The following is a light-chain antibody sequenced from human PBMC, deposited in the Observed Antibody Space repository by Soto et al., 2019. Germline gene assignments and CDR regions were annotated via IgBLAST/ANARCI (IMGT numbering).Light chain of an antibody. J-gene: IGKJ1*01. CDR3: QQYNDWPPM. V-gene: IGKV3-15*01. CDR1: QSVSGY. Sequence: EIVMTQAPATLSVSPGERATLSCRASQSVSGYLAWYQRRPGQAPRLLFSGASTRAIGVPARFSGSGSGTEFTLTISSLQSEDFAIYYCQQYNDWPPMFGQGTKVEVK. CDR2: GAS.